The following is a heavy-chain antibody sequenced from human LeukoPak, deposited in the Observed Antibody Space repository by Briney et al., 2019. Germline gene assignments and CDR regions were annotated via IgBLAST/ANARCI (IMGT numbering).Heavy chain of an antibody. V-gene: IGHV3-23*01. Sequence: PGASLRLSCAASGFTFSSYAMSRVRQAPGKGLEWVSAISGSGGSTYYADSVKGRFTISRDNSKNTLYLQMNSLRAEDTAVYYCAKENHRGCSSTSCYPVWFDPWGQGTLVTVSS. CDR2: ISGSGGST. D-gene: IGHD2-2*01. CDR1: GFTFSSYA. J-gene: IGHJ5*02. CDR3: AKENHRGCSSTSCYPVWFDP.